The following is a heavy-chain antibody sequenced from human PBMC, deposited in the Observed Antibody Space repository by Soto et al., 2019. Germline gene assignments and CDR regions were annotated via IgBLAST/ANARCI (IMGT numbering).Heavy chain of an antibody. D-gene: IGHD6-13*01. Sequence: SETLSLTCTVSGGSISSGGYSWSWLRQPPGKGLEWIGYIYHSGSTNYNPSLKSRVTISVDTSKNQFSLKLSSVTAADTAVYYCARDHSGSIAAAGTSRFDPWGQGTLVTVSS. V-gene: IGHV4-61*08. J-gene: IGHJ5*02. CDR3: ARDHSGSIAAAGTSRFDP. CDR1: GGSISSGGYS. CDR2: IYHSGST.